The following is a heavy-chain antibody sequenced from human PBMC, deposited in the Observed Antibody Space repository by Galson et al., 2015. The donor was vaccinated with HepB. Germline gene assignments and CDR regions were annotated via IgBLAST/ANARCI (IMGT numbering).Heavy chain of an antibody. CDR2: ISSSSSTI. Sequence: SLRLSCAASGSTFSSYSMNWVRQAPGKGLEWVSYISSSSSTIYYADSVKGRFTISRDNAKNSLYLQMNSLGAEDTAVYYCARDPGQQLVPRLFDYWGQGTLVTVSS. V-gene: IGHV3-48*01. CDR1: GSTFSSYS. CDR3: ARDPGQQLVPRLFDY. J-gene: IGHJ4*02. D-gene: IGHD6-13*01.